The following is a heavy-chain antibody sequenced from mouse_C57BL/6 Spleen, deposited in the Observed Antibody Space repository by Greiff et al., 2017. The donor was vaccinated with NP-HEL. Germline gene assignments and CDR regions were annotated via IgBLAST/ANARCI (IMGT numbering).Heavy chain of an antibody. V-gene: IGHV1-18*01. D-gene: IGHD4-1*01. J-gene: IGHJ3*01. CDR1: GYTFTDYN. Sequence: EVQLQQSGPELVKPGASVKIPCKASGYTFTDYNMDWVKQSHGKSLEWIGDINPNNGGTNYNQKFKSKATLTVDKSSSTAYMELRSLTSEDTAVYYCARRLTGTRFAYWGQGTLVTVSA. CDR3: ARRLTGTRFAY. CDR2: INPNNGGT.